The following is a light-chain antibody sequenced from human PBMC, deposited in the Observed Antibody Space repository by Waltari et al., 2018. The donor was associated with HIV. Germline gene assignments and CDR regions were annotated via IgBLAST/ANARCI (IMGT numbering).Light chain of an antibody. CDR2: DTS. Sequence: QALVTQEPSLTVSSGGTVPLTCASSSGARTMGHWPYWFQRRPGQAPTTLIYDTSSRHSWTPARFSGSLRGGKAALTLSGAQFEDEADYFCLLSFNGVVVFGGGTTLTVL. V-gene: IGLV7-46*01. J-gene: IGLJ2*01. CDR1: SGARTMGHW. CDR3: LLSFNGVVV.